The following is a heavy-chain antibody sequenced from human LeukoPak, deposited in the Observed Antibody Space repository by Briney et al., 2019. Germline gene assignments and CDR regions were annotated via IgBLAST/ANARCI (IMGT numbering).Heavy chain of an antibody. Sequence: PGGSLRLSCAASGFTFSSYAMSWVRQAPGKGLEWVSAISGSGGSTYYADSVKGRFTISRDNAKNSLYLQMNSLRAEDTAVYYCAREPIGGGAFDIWGQGTMVTVSS. V-gene: IGHV3-23*01. CDR3: AREPIGGGAFDI. D-gene: IGHD3-16*02. J-gene: IGHJ3*02. CDR1: GFTFSSYA. CDR2: ISGSGGST.